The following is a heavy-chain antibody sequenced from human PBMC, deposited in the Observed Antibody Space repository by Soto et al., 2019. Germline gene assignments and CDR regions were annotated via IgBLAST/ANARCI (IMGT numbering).Heavy chain of an antibody. J-gene: IGHJ6*02. CDR1: GYTFTSYG. CDR2: ISAYNGNT. CDR3: AHTYYGDYVNYYYYYGMDV. V-gene: IGHV1-18*01. D-gene: IGHD4-17*01. Sequence: ASVKVSCKASGYTFTSYGISWVQQAPGQGLEWMGWISAYNGNTNYAQKLQGRVTMTTDTSTSTAYMELRSLRSDDTAVYYCAHTYYGDYVNYYYYYGMDVWGQGTTVTVAS.